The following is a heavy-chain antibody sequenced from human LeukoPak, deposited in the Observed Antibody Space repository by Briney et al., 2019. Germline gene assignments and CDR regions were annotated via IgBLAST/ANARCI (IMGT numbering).Heavy chain of an antibody. V-gene: IGHV1-69*02. J-gene: IGHJ4*02. CDR2: IIPILGIA. CDR1: RRTFSSYT. CDR3: ARGIGDYDSSGKLWGY. D-gene: IGHD3-22*01. Sequence: SVKVSCKTSRRTFSSYTISWVRQAPGQRLEWMGRIIPILGIANYAQKFQGRVTITADKSTSTAYMELSSLRSEDTAVYYCARGIGDYDSSGKLWGYWGQGTLVTVSS.